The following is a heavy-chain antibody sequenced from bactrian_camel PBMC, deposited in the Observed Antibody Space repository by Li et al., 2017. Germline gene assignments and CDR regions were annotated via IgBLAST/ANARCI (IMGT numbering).Heavy chain of an antibody. J-gene: IGHJ4*01. CDR1: GYTYSSYC. V-gene: IGHV3S26*01. CDR3: AASRVIMTPAQALSTSSLFRF. Sequence: HVQLVESGGGSVQAGGSLRLSCAASGYTYSSYCMGWFRQAPGKEREGVAAIDSDGSTSYANSVKGRFTISKDNAKNTLNLQMNSLKPEDTAMYYCAASRVIMTPAQALSTSSLFRFWGQGTQVTVS. D-gene: IGHD3*01. CDR2: IDSDGST.